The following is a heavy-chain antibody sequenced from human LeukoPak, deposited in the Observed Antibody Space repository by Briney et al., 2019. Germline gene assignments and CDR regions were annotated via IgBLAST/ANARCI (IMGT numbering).Heavy chain of an antibody. J-gene: IGHJ4*02. Sequence: GGSLRLSCAASGFTFSRYWMHWVRQAPGKGLVWVSRIISDGSSTDYADSVKGRFTISRDNAKNTLYLQMNSLRAEDTAVYYCARVAGSSGWFETTAFDYWGQGTLVTVFS. D-gene: IGHD6-19*01. V-gene: IGHV3-74*01. CDR1: GFTFSRYW. CDR3: ARVAGSSGWFETTAFDY. CDR2: IISDGSST.